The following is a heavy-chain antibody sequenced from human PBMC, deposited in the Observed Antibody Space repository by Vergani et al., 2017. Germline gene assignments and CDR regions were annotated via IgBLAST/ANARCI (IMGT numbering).Heavy chain of an antibody. Sequence: QVQLVQSGAEVKKPGASVKVSCKASGYTFTSYGISWVRQAPGQGLEWMGWISAYNGNTNYAQKLQGRVTMTTYTSTSTAHMELRSLRSDDSAVYYCASLRVVHTAIRGGDDYYYGMDVWGQGTTVTASS. J-gene: IGHJ6*02. CDR2: ISAYNGNT. D-gene: IGHD2-2*02. CDR3: ASLRVVHTAIRGGDDYYYGMDV. CDR1: GYTFTSYG. V-gene: IGHV1-18*04.